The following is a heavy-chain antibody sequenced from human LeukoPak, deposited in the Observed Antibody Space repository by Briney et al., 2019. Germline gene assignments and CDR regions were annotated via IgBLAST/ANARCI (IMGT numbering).Heavy chain of an antibody. CDR2: ISSSSSYI. Sequence: GGSLRLSCAASGFTFSSYSMNWVRQAPGKGLEWVSSISSSSSYIYYADSVKGRFTISRDNAKNSLYLQMNSLRAENTAVYYCARDPGQQLVPWGQGTLVTVSS. CDR3: ARDPGQQLVP. CDR1: GFTFSSYS. D-gene: IGHD6-13*01. V-gene: IGHV3-21*01. J-gene: IGHJ5*02.